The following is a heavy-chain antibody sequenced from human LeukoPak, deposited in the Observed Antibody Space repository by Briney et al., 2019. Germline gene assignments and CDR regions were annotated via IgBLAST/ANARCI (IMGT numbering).Heavy chain of an antibody. J-gene: IGHJ4*02. CDR3: ARQTNPTWAAVAGTHGDY. CDR1: GGSISSSSYY. CDR2: IYYSGST. D-gene: IGHD6-19*01. V-gene: IGHV4-39*01. Sequence: KTSETLSLTCTVSGGSISSSSYYWGWIRQPPGKGLEWIGTIYYSGSTYYNPSLKSRVTISVDTSKNQFSLKLSSVTAADTAVYYCARQTNPTWAAVAGTHGDYWGQGTLVTVSS.